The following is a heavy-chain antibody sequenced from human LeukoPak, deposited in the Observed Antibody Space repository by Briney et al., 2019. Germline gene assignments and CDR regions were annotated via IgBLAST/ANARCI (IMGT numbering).Heavy chain of an antibody. CDR2: ITGSGGRE. D-gene: IGHD5-18*01. CDR3: AKNFRYGYGYSNYNYIMDV. V-gene: IGHV3-23*01. J-gene: IGHJ6*04. CDR1: GFTFSSYA. Sequence: PGGSLRLSCAASGFTFSSYAMTWVRQAPGKGLEWVSSITGSGGREYYADSVKGRFTISRDKSKNTLYLQMNSLRAEDTAVYFWAKNFRYGYGYSNYNYIMDVWGKGTTVTVSS.